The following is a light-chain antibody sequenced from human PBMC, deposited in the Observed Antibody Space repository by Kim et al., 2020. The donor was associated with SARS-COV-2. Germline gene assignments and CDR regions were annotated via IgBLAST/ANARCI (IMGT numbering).Light chain of an antibody. J-gene: IGLJ2*01. Sequence: GQSITISCTGTSSGVGGYNYVSWYQQHPGKAPKFIIYDVNKRPSGVSNRFSGSKSGNTASLTISGLQAEDEADYYCSSFTSSSTVVFGGGTQLTVL. CDR1: SSGVGGYNY. CDR3: SSFTSSSTVV. CDR2: DVN. V-gene: IGLV2-14*04.